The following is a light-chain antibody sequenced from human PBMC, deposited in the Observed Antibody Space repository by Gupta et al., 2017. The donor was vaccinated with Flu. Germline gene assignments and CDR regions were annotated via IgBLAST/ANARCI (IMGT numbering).Light chain of an antibody. Sequence: DIVMTQSPDSLAVSLGERATINCRSSRSVLYNSNNKNYLAWYKQKPGQPPKLLIYWASTREAGVPDRFSGSGYGTDFTLTISSRQAEDVAVYYCQQYDDYASWTFGQGTKVEIK. CDR1: RSVLYNSNNKNY. CDR3: QQYDDYASWT. CDR2: WAS. V-gene: IGKV4-1*01. J-gene: IGKJ1*01.